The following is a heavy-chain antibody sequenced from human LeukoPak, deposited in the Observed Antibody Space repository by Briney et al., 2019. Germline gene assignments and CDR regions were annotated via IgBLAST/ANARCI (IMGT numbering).Heavy chain of an antibody. CDR3: ARGIPSVHYYYYMDV. CDR2: IIPIFGTA. D-gene: IGHD2-8*01. V-gene: IGHV1-69*13. CDR1: GGTFSSYA. Sequence: SVKISCKASGGTFSSYAISWVRQAPGQGLEWMGGIIPIFGTANYAQKFQGRVTITADESTSTAYTELSSLRSEDTAVYYCARGIPSVHYYYYMDVWGKGTTVTVSS. J-gene: IGHJ6*03.